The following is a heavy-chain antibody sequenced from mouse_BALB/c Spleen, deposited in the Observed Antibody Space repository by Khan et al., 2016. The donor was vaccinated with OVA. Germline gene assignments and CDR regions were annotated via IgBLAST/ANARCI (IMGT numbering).Heavy chain of an antibody. CDR3: ARTARIKY. CDR1: GYSITSGYG. D-gene: IGHD1-2*01. CDR2: ISYSGST. J-gene: IGHJ2*01. V-gene: IGHV3-2*02. Sequence: EVKLLESGPGLVKPSQSLSLTCTVTGYSITSGYGWNWIRQFPGNKLEWMGYISYSGSTKYNPSLKSRISITRDTSKNQFFLQLNSVTTEDTATXYCARTARIKYWGQGTTLTVSS.